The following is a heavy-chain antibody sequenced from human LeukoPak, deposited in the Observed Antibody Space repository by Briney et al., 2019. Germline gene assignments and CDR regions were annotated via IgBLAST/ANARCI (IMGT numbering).Heavy chain of an antibody. V-gene: IGHV1-69*13. J-gene: IGHJ6*02. CDR2: IIPIFGTA. CDR3: ASSGRYYYGSGTDKQLLYYYYYYAMDV. D-gene: IGHD3-10*01. Sequence: SVKVSCKASGGTFSSYAISWVRQAPGQGLEWMGGIIPIFGTANYAQKFQGRVTITADESTSTAYMELSSLRSEDTAVYYCASSGRYYYGSGTDKQLLYYYYYYAMDVWGQGTTVTVSS. CDR1: GGTFSSYA.